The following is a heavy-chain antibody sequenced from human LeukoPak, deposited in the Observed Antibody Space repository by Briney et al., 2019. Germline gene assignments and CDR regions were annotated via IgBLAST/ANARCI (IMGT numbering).Heavy chain of an antibody. CDR1: GYSFTSYW. Sequence: GESLKISCKGSGYSFTSYWIGWVRQMPGKGLEWMGTIYPGDSDTRYSPSFQGQVTISADKSISTAYLQWSSLKASDTAMYYCARLRDPLGGSSWYPVVYWGQGTLVTVSS. CDR2: IYPGDSDT. V-gene: IGHV5-51*01. CDR3: ARLRDPLGGSSWYPVVY. D-gene: IGHD6-13*01. J-gene: IGHJ4*02.